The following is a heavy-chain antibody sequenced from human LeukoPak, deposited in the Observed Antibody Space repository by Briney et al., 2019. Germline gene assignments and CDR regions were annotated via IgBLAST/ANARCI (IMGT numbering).Heavy chain of an antibody. Sequence: PGGSLRLSCAASGFTFSDYYMSWIRQAPGKGLEWVSYISSSGSTIYYADSVKGRFTISRDNAKNSLYLQMNSLRAEDTAVYYCARDPYCGGDCYNWFDPWGQGTLVTVSS. J-gene: IGHJ5*02. V-gene: IGHV3-11*04. CDR2: ISSSGSTI. D-gene: IGHD2-21*01. CDR3: ARDPYCGGDCYNWFDP. CDR1: GFTFSDYY.